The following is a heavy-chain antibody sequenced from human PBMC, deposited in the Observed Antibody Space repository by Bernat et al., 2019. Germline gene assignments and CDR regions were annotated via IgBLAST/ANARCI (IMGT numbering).Heavy chain of an antibody. CDR1: GFTFSLYA. V-gene: IGHV3-23*01. Sequence: EAQLLESGGDLVEPGGSLRLSCAASGFTFSLYAMAWVRQAPGKGLEWVSAISGSGITTYYADSVKGRFTGSRDNSRNTVYLEMSSLTAEDTALYYCAKDEESSGRDHDAFDIWGHGTMVTVSS. J-gene: IGHJ3*02. CDR3: AKDEESSGRDHDAFDI. CDR2: ISGSGITT. D-gene: IGHD6-19*01.